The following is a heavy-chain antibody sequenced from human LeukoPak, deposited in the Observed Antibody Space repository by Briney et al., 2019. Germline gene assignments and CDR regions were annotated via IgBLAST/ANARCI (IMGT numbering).Heavy chain of an antibody. CDR2: ISHGGST. Sequence: SETLSLTCGVSDHSITNTYYWGWLRQPPGKGLELIESISHGGSTHYNASLKSRVTISIEMSKSQFSLQLTSVTAADTAVYYCTRQDDVPSAIGYFDSWGQGALVTVSS. CDR1: DHSITNTYY. D-gene: IGHD2-2*01. V-gene: IGHV4-38-2*01. CDR3: TRQDDVPSAIGYFDS. J-gene: IGHJ4*02.